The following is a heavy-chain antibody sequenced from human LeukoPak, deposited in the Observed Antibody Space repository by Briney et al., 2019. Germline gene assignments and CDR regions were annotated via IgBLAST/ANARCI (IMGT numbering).Heavy chain of an antibody. CDR1: GGSVSSGFYY. V-gene: IGHV4-61*01. Sequence: SETLSLTCTVSGGSVSSGFYYWGWIRQPPGKGLEWIGYIYYSVSTNYNPSLKSRVTISVDTSKNQFSLKLSSVTAADTAVYYCARKSNNIDYWGQGTLVTVSS. CDR2: IYYSVST. D-gene: IGHD2/OR15-2a*01. J-gene: IGHJ4*02. CDR3: ARKSNNIDY.